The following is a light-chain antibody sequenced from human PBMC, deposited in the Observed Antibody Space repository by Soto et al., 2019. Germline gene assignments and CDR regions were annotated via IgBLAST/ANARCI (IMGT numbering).Light chain of an antibody. J-gene: IGKJ2*01. CDR3: QQYNSYPNT. CDR2: DAS. Sequence: SQSVSSWLAWYQQKPGKAPKLLIYDASNLESGVPSTFGGSGSGTEFTLTISSLQPDDVATYFCQQYNSYPNTFGQGTKVDIK. CDR1: QSVSSW. V-gene: IGKV1-5*01.